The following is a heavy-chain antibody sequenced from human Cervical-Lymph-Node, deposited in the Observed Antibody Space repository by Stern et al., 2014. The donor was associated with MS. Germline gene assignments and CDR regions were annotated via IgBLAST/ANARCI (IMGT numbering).Heavy chain of an antibody. CDR2: INPHTGDT. J-gene: IGHJ4*02. CDR1: GYNFIDYY. V-gene: IGHV1-2*02. CDR3: TRGRGTLLYLH. D-gene: IGHD2-15*01. Sequence: QVQLVQSGAALRNPGASVEVSCEASGYNFIDYYIHWVRQAPGQGLEWVGWINPHTGDTRYAQKFLGRVAMTRDTSINTAYLELNSLTSDDTAFYYCTRGRGTLLYLHWGQGTLITVSS.